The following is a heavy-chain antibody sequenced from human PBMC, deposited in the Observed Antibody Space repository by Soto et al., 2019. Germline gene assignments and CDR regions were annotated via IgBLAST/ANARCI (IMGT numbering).Heavy chain of an antibody. J-gene: IGHJ4*02. CDR1: GFTFSSYA. D-gene: IGHD3-9*01. CDR2: ISGSGGST. Sequence: GGSLRLSCAASGFTFSSYAMSWVRQAPGKGLEWVSAISGSGGSTYYADSVKGRFTISRDNSKNTLYLQMNSLRAEDTAVYYCAKLKGVYDILTGYPYFDYWGQGTLVTVSS. V-gene: IGHV3-23*01. CDR3: AKLKGVYDILTGYPYFDY.